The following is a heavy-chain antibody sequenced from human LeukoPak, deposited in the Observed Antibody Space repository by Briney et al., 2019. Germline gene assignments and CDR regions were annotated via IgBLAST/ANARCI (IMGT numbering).Heavy chain of an antibody. CDR3: TTVHGAGPVNFDY. Sequence: GGSLRLSCTASGFTFSSVWMAWVRQVPGKGLEWVGRIKSRTDGETTDYAAPVKGRFSISRDDSENTLYLQMNSLKNEDTAVYFCTTVHGAGPVNFDYWGQGSLVTVSS. CDR2: IKSRTDGETT. J-gene: IGHJ4*02. V-gene: IGHV3-15*01. D-gene: IGHD3-16*01. CDR1: GFTFSSVW.